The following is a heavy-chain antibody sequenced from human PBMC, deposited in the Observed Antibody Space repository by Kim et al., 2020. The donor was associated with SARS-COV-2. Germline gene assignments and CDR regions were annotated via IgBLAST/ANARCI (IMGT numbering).Heavy chain of an antibody. CDR3: TTRSYYDILTGVDAFDI. D-gene: IGHD3-9*01. V-gene: IGHV3-15*01. J-gene: IGHJ3*02. Sequence: VTGRFTISRDDSTNTLYLQMSSLKTEDTAVYYCTTRSYYDILTGVDAFDIWGQGTMVTVSS.